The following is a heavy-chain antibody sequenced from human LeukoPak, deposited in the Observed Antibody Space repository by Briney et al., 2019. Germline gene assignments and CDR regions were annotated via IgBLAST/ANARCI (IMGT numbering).Heavy chain of an antibody. CDR1: GGSISSSSYY. Sequence: SETLSLTCTVSGGSISSSSYYWGWIRQPPGKVLEWIGSIYYSGSTYYNPSLKSQVTISVDTSKTQFSLKLSSVSAADTAVYYCARPSSGYYYRYFQHWGQGTLVSVSS. V-gene: IGHV4-39*01. D-gene: IGHD3-22*01. J-gene: IGHJ1*01. CDR2: IYYSGST. CDR3: ARPSSGYYYRYFQH.